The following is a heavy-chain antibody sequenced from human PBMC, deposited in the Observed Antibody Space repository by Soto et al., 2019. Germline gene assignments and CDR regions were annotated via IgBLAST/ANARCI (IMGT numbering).Heavy chain of an antibody. CDR3: AREVVGTARD. D-gene: IGHD5-18*01. CDR2: MNPKRGNT. CDR1: GYTFTSYD. J-gene: IGHJ4*02. Sequence: QVQLVQSGAEVKKPGASVQVSCKTSGYTFTSYDINWVRRATGQGLEWMRWMNPKRGNTGYAHKFKGRLTMTRNTSISTAYMELSSLRSEDTAVYYCAREVVGTARDWGQGTLVTVSS. V-gene: IGHV1-8*01.